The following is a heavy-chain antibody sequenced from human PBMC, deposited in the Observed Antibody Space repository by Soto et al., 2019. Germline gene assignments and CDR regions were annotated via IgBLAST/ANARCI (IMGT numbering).Heavy chain of an antibody. CDR1: GYSISSGYY. V-gene: IGHV4-38-2*02. CDR3: AGDNVDIVATDDYYYYGMDV. J-gene: IGHJ6*02. D-gene: IGHD5-12*01. Sequence: PSETLSLTCAVSGYSISSGYYWGWIRQPPGKGLEWIGRIYHSGSTYYNPSLKSRVTISVDTSKNQFSLKLSSVTAADTAVYYCAGDNVDIVATDDYYYYGMDVWGQGTTVTVSS. CDR2: IYHSGST.